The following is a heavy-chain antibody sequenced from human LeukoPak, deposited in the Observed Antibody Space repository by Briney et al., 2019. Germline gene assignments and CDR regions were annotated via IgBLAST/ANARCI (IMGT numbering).Heavy chain of an antibody. Sequence: GGSLRLSCAASGFTFDDYAMHWVRQAPGKGLEWVSGISWNSGSIGYADSVKGRFTISRDNAKNSLYLQMNSLRAEDTALYYCAKVDCGGDCYPPYFYGMDVWGQGTTVTVSS. V-gene: IGHV3-9*01. CDR1: GFTFDDYA. J-gene: IGHJ6*02. CDR3: AKVDCGGDCYPPYFYGMDV. CDR2: ISWNSGSI. D-gene: IGHD2-21*02.